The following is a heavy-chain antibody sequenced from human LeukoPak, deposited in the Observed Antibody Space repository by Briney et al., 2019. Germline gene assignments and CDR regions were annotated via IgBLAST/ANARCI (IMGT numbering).Heavy chain of an antibody. V-gene: IGHV1-69*13. CDR2: IIPIFGTA. J-gene: IGHJ5*02. CDR3: ARTNLSSSWSQLGNWFDP. Sequence: SVKVSCKASGGTFSSYAISWVRQAPGQGLKWMGGIIPIFGTANYAQKFQGRVTITADESTSTAYMELSSLRSEDTAVYYCARTNLSSSWSQLGNWFDPWGQGTLVTVSS. D-gene: IGHD6-13*01. CDR1: GGTFSSYA.